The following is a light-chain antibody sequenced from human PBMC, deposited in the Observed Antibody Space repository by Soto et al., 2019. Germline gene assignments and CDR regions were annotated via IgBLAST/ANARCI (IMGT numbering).Light chain of an antibody. CDR1: QSVSSY. CDR3: QQRSNWPPFT. Sequence: EIVLTQSPATLSLSAWERTTLSFMASQSVSSYLAWYQQEPGQAPRLLIYDASNRATGIPARFSGSGSGTDFTLTISSLEPEDFAVYYCQQRSNWPPFTFGPGTKVDIK. J-gene: IGKJ3*01. CDR2: DAS. V-gene: IGKV3-11*01.